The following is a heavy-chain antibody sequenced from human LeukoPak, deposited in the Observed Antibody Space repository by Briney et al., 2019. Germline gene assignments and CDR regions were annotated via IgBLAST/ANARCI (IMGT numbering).Heavy chain of an antibody. Sequence: PGGSLRLSCAASGFTFTDYWMSWVRQAPGKGLEWVSAISGSGGSTYYADSVKGRFTISRDNSKNTLYLQMNSLRAEDTAVYYCAKDPTSSGWYYFDYWGQGTLVTVSS. J-gene: IGHJ4*02. D-gene: IGHD6-19*01. CDR3: AKDPTSSGWYYFDY. V-gene: IGHV3-23*01. CDR1: GFTFTDYW. CDR2: ISGSGGST.